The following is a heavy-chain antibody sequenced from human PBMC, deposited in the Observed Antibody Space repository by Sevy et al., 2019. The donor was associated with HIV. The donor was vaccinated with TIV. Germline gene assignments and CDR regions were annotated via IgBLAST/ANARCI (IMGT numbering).Heavy chain of an antibody. CDR1: GYTFTSYG. J-gene: IGHJ6*02. V-gene: IGHV1-18*01. D-gene: IGHD2-15*01. Sequence: ASVKVSCMASGYTFTSYGISWVRQAPGQGLEWMGWISAYNGNKNYAPKLQGRVNLTTDTSTSTAYMELRSLRSDDTAVYYWASDGYCSGGSGYPNYYYGMDVWGQGTTVTVSS. CDR2: ISAYNGNK. CDR3: ASDGYCSGGSGYPNYYYGMDV.